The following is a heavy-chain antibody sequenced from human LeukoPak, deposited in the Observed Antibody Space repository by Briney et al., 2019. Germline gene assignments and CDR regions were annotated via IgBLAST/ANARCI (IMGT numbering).Heavy chain of an antibody. Sequence: PGGSLRLSRAASGFTFSSYWMSWVRQAPGKGLEWVANIRQDGSQKYYVDSVKGRFTISRDNANNLLYLQMNSLRAEDTAVYYCARESFAARWDWGQGTLVTVSS. J-gene: IGHJ4*02. V-gene: IGHV3-7*01. CDR2: IRQDGSQK. D-gene: IGHD6-6*01. CDR3: ARESFAARWD. CDR1: GFTFSSYW.